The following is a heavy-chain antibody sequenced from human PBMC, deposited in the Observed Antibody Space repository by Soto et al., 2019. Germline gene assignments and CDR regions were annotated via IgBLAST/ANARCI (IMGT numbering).Heavy chain of an antibody. CDR2: TFSGGST. J-gene: IGHJ6*02. Sequence: TGGSLRLSCLASGFTVTTNYMIWVRQPPGKGLEWVSTTFSGGSTNYADSVRGRFSISRDNSKNTVYLQMNNLRVEDTAVYYCAKKSPSSIQGWAFAMDVWGQGTTVTVSS. D-gene: IGHD1-26*01. V-gene: IGHV3-53*01. CDR1: GFTVTTNY. CDR3: AKKSPSSIQGWAFAMDV.